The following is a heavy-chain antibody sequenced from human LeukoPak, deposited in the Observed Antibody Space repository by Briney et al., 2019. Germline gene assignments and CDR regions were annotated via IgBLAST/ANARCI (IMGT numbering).Heavy chain of an antibody. CDR2: IKHDGGEA. CDR1: GFTFHNYA. CDR3: ARDALFGSGRTHLDF. J-gene: IGHJ4*02. Sequence: TGGSLRLSCAASGFTFHNYAIHWVRQAPGKGLQWVANIKHDGGEAFYVDSVKGRFTISRDNARNLLSLQMNSLTIDDTGVYFCARDALFGSGRTHLDFWGQGTLVSVSP. D-gene: IGHD3-10*01. V-gene: IGHV3-7*04.